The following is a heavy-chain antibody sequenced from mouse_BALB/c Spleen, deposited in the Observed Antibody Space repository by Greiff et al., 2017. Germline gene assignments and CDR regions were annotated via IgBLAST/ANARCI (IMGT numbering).Heavy chain of an antibody. D-gene: IGHD1-1*02. CDR1: GFTFSSYA. CDR2: ISSGGST. J-gene: IGHJ2*01. V-gene: IGHV5-6-5*01. CDR3: ARMRWDY. Sequence: EVKLMESGGGLVKPGGSLKLSCAASGFTFSSYAMSWVRQTPEKRLEWVASISSGGSTYYPDSVKGRFTISRDNARNILYLQMSSLRSEDTAMYYCARMRWDYWGQGTTLTVSS.